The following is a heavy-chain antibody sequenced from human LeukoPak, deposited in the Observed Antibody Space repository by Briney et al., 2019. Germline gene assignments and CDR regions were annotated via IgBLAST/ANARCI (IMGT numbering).Heavy chain of an antibody. CDR2: IYSGGST. CDR3: ARDGYGDAFDI. J-gene: IGHJ3*02. CDR1: GFTVSSNY. D-gene: IGHD5-12*01. Sequence: GGSLRLSCAASGFTVSSNYMSWVRQAPGKGLEWVSVIYSGGSTYYADSVKGRFTISRDNSKNTLYLQMNSLRAEDTAVYYCARDGYGDAFDIWGQGTMVTVSS. V-gene: IGHV3-53*01.